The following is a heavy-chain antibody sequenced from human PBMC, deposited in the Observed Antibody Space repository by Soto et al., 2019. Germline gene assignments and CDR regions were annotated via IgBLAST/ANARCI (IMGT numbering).Heavy chain of an antibody. CDR3: ARGFTTGATIAGFDY. D-gene: IGHD1-1*01. Sequence: QVQLVQSGAEVKRPGSSVKVSCKASGATFSGSAFSWVRQAPGQGLEWMGWITPTLGTTNYAQHLQGRVTITADESTATSFMELTSLPSADTAVYYCARGFTTGATIAGFDYCGQGTLVTVSS. CDR1: GATFSGSA. J-gene: IGHJ4*02. V-gene: IGHV1-69*01. CDR2: ITPTLGTT.